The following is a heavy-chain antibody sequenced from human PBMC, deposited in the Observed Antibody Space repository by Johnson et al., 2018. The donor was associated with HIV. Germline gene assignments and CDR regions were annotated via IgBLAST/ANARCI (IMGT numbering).Heavy chain of an antibody. CDR1: GFTFRSYA. V-gene: IGHV3-30*04. J-gene: IGHJ3*02. CDR3: VRDQGSGWPTNAFDI. D-gene: IGHD6-19*01. CDR2: ITYDGRNK. Sequence: QVQLVESGGGFVQPGGSLRLSCAASGFTFRSYAMHWVRQAPGKGLEWVAVITYDGRNKYYADFVKGRFIISRDNSKNMTNLQMNGLSGEDTADYYCVRDQGSGWPTNAFDIWGQGTRVTVSS.